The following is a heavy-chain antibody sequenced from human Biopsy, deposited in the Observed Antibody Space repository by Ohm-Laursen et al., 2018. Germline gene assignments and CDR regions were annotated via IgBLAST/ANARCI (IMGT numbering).Heavy chain of an antibody. J-gene: IGHJ6*02. V-gene: IGHV1-46*01. D-gene: IGHD5-24*01. CDR2: ISPSGATT. CDR3: ARAGVGSDGTDSYYYGMDV. CDR1: GNTFATYH. Sequence: AASVKASCKASGNTFATYHIHWVRQAPGQGLEWMGVISPSGATTSFSQKFQGRITMTRDTSTGTVYMDLNSLGSEDTAVYYCARAGVGSDGTDSYYYGMDVWGPGTTVTVSS.